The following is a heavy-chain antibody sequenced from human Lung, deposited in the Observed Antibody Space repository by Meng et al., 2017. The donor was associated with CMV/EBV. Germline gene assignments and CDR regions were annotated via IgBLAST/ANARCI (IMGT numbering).Heavy chain of an antibody. J-gene: IGHJ4*02. CDR1: GYSFSTFG. Sequence: QPQLVQSGAEVAKPGASVKVSCKASGYSFSTFGISWVRQVPGQRLEWVGWSSTRYGQTRYAQNLQGRVILSTDTSTNTAYMTLRDLTFDDTAVYFCARESERFGELYDYWGQGTLVTVSS. CDR3: ARESERFGELYDY. CDR2: SSTRYGQT. V-gene: IGHV1-18*01. D-gene: IGHD3-10*01.